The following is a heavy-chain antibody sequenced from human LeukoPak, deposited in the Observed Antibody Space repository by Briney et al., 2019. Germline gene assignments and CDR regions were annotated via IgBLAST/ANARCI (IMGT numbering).Heavy chain of an antibody. V-gene: IGHV4-59*01. CDR2: IYHSGST. Sequence: SETLSLTCTVSGGSISTYYWSWIRQPPGKGLEWIGYIYHSGSTNYNPSLKSRVTISVDTSKNQFSLKLSSMTTADTAVYYCARVGFGVRGVSNWFDPWGQGTLVTVSS. CDR3: ARVGFGVRGVSNWFDP. CDR1: GGSISTYY. J-gene: IGHJ5*02. D-gene: IGHD3-10*01.